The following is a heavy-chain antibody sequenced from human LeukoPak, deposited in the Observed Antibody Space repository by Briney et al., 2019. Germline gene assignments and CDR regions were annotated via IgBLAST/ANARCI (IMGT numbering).Heavy chain of an antibody. V-gene: IGHV1-3*03. J-gene: IGHJ3*01. CDR3: ARSEYCTGDTCYSNAFDL. Sequence: GASVKVSCKASGYTFTGYYMHWLRQAPGQRLEWMGWINGGNAYTQYSQEFQGRVTITRDTSASTSYMELSSLKSEDMAVYYCARSEYCTGDTCYSNAFDLWGQGTLVTVSS. CDR2: INGGNAYT. CDR1: GYTFTGYY. D-gene: IGHD2-15*01.